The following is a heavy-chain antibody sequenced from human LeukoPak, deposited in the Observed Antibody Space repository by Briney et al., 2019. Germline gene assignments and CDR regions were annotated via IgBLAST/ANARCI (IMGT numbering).Heavy chain of an antibody. CDR3: ARTTDPPIVVVPAAMGFDP. CDR2: IYYSGST. J-gene: IGHJ5*02. CDR1: GGSLSSSSYY. V-gene: IGHV4-39*01. Sequence: SEALSLTCTVSGGSLSSSSYYWGWIRQPPGKGLEWIGSIYYSGSTYYNPSLKSRVTISVDTSKNPSSLKLSSVTAADTAVYYCARTTDPPIVVVPAAMGFDPWGQGTLDTVS. D-gene: IGHD2-2*01.